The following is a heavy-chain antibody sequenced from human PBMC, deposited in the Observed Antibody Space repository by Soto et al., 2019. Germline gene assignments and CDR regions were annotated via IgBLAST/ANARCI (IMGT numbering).Heavy chain of an antibody. V-gene: IGHV3-7*05. J-gene: IGHJ5*02. D-gene: IGHD6-19*01. Sequence: EVQLVESGGGLVQPGGSLRLSCEASGFTFSSYWMSWVRQAPGKGLEWVANIKQDGSEKYYVDSVKGRFTISRDNAKNSLYLQMNSLRAEDTAVYYCARDVLAVAGTNWFDPWGQGTLVTVSS. CDR3: ARDVLAVAGTNWFDP. CDR2: IKQDGSEK. CDR1: GFTFSSYW.